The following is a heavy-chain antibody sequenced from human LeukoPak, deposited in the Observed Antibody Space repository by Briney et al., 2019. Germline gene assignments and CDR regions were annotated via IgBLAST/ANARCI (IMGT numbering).Heavy chain of an antibody. CDR3: ARHLSYSEIDH. J-gene: IGHJ4*02. CDR2: IYYSGRT. D-gene: IGHD1-26*01. CDR1: GGSIGSYY. Sequence: SETLSLTCTVSGGSIGSYYWSWIRQPPGKGLEWIGNIYYSGRTNYNPSLKSRVTVSVDTSTNQFSLKLSSVTAADTAVYFCARHLSYSEIDHWGQGTLVTVSS. V-gene: IGHV4-59*08.